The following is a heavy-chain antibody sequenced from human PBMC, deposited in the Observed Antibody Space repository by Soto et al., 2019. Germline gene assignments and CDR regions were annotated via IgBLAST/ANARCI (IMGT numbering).Heavy chain of an antibody. D-gene: IGHD3-3*01. CDR1: GYTFTSYD. Sequence: ASVKVSCKASGYTFTSYDINWVRQATGQGLEWMGWMHPNTGNTGYAQKFQGRVTMTRNTSISTAYLELSSLRSEATAVYYCARGRTIFGVVSSGYWGHGTLVTVSS. V-gene: IGHV1-8*01. CDR2: MHPNTGNT. CDR3: ARGRTIFGVVSSGY. J-gene: IGHJ4*01.